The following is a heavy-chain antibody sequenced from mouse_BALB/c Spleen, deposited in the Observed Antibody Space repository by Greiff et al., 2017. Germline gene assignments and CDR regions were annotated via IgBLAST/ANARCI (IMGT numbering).Heavy chain of an antibody. Sequence: EVHLVESGPSLVKPSQTLSLTCSVTGDSITSGYWNWIRKFPGNKLEYMGYISYSGSTYYNPSLKSRISITRDTSKNQYYLQLNSVTTEDTATYYCARYDGYYSDWYFDVWGAGTTVTVSS. D-gene: IGHD2-3*01. V-gene: IGHV3-8*02. CDR3: ARYDGYYSDWYFDV. J-gene: IGHJ1*01. CDR1: GDSITSGY. CDR2: ISYSGST.